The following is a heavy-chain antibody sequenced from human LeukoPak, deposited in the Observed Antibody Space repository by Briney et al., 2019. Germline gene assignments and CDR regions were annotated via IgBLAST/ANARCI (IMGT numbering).Heavy chain of an antibody. Sequence: PGGSLRLSCAASGFTFSSYAMSWVRQAPGKGLEWVSAISGSGGSTYYADSVKGRFTISRDNSKNTLYLQMNSLRAEDTAVYYCAKDLHYYDSSGYAAHLTSPYGPHDYWGQGTLVTVSS. J-gene: IGHJ4*02. CDR1: GFTFSSYA. V-gene: IGHV3-23*01. CDR2: ISGSGGST. D-gene: IGHD3-22*01. CDR3: AKDLHYYDSSGYAAHLTSPYGPHDY.